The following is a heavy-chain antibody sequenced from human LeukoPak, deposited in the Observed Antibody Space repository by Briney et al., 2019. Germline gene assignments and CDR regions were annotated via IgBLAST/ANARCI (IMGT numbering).Heavy chain of an antibody. CDR1: GFTFSSYG. CDR3: ARGRSGSQENFFDY. CDR2: IWYDGSNK. J-gene: IGHJ4*02. V-gene: IGHV3-33*01. D-gene: IGHD1-26*01. Sequence: PGGSLRLSCAASGFTFSSYGMHWVRQAPGKGLEWVAVIWYDGSNKYYADSVKGRFTISRDNSKNTLYLQMNSLRAEDTAVYYCARGRSGSQENFFDYWGQGTLVTVSS.